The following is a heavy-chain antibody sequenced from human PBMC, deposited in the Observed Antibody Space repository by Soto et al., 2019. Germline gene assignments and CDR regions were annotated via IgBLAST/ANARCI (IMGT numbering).Heavy chain of an antibody. CDR2: ISSSSSYI. J-gene: IGHJ4*02. V-gene: IGHV3-21*01. D-gene: IGHD6-25*01. CDR3: AREAGESGYDYFDY. Sequence: EVQLVESGGGLVKPGGSVRLSCAASGFTFSSYSMNWVRQAPGKGLEWVSSISSSSSYIYYADSVKGRFTISRDNAKNSLYLQMNSLRAEDTAVYYCAREAGESGYDYFDYWGQATLVTVSS. CDR1: GFTFSSYS.